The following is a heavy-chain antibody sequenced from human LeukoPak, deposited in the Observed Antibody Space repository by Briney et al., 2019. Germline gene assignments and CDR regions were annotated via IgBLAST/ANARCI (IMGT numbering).Heavy chain of an antibody. CDR1: GGSISSYY. CDR2: IYTSGST. V-gene: IGHV4-4*07. D-gene: IGHD1-26*01. J-gene: IGHJ3*02. CDR3: ARAPLSGTYYTDAFDI. Sequence: SSETLSLTCTVSGGSISSYYWSWIRQPAGKGLEWIGRIYTSGSTNYNPSLKSRVTMSVDTSKNQFSLKLSSVTAADTAVYFCARAPLSGTYYTDAFDIWGQGTMVTVSS.